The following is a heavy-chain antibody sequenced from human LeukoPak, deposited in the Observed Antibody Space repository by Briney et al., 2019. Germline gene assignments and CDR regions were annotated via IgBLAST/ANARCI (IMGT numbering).Heavy chain of an antibody. CDR1: GGSFSGYY. CDR3: SVEGPYDYGEVY. CDR2: INHSGST. V-gene: IGHV4-34*01. J-gene: IGHJ4*02. D-gene: IGHD4-17*01. Sequence: SETLSLTCAVYGGSFSGYYWSWIRQPAGKGLEWIGEINHSGSTNYNPSLKSRVTISVDTSKNQFSLKLSSVTAADTAVYYCSVEGPYDYGEVYWGQGTLVTVSS.